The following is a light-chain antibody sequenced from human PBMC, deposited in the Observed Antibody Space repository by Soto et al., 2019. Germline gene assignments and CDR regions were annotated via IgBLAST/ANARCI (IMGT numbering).Light chain of an antibody. V-gene: IGKV3-20*01. CDR1: QSVSSSY. CDR2: GAS. CDR3: QQYGSSPVT. Sequence: EIVLTQSPGTLSLSPGERATLSCRASQSVSSSYLAWYQQKPGQAPRLLIYGASSRATGIPDRFSGSGSGTDFTLTISRLEPKDSTVYYCQQYGSSPVTFGQATKGEIK. J-gene: IGKJ1*01.